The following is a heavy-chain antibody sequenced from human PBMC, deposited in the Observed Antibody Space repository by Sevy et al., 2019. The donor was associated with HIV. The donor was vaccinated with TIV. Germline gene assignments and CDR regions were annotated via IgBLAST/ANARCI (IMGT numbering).Heavy chain of an antibody. D-gene: IGHD3-3*01. V-gene: IGHV1-46*01. CDR1: GYTFTSYY. CDR2: INPSGGST. CDR3: ARDGGIYYFWSGYYPNYYYYGMDV. J-gene: IGHJ6*02. Sequence: ASVKVSCKASGYTFTSYYMHWVRQAPGQGLEWMGIINPSGGSTSYAQKFQGRVTMTRETCTGTVYMEQSSLRSDDTAVYYCARDGGIYYFWSGYYPNYYYYGMDVWGQGTTVTVSS.